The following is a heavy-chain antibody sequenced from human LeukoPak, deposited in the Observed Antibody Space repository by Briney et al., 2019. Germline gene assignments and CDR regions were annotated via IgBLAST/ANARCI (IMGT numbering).Heavy chain of an antibody. V-gene: IGHV4-34*01. CDR1: GGSLSGYY. D-gene: IGHD4-17*01. J-gene: IGHJ4*02. CDR3: ARETTTVIYFDY. Sequence: SETLSLTCAVYGGSLSGYYWSWIRQPPGKGLEWIGEINHSGSTNYNPSLKSRVTISVDTSKNQFSLKLSSVTAADTAVYYCARETTTVIYFDYWGQGTLVTVSS. CDR2: INHSGST.